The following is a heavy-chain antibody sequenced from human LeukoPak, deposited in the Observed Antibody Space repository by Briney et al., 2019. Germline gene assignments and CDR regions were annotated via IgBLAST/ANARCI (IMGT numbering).Heavy chain of an antibody. V-gene: IGHV3-23*01. J-gene: IGHJ4*02. CDR1: GFIVSGDF. D-gene: IGHD3-22*01. Sequence: GGSLRLSCAASGFIVSGDFMSWVRQAPGKGLEWVSAISGSGGSTYYADSVKGRFTISRDNSKNTLYLQMNSLRAEDTAVYYCAKGVEFLGGYYLDYWGQGTLVTVSS. CDR2: ISGSGGST. CDR3: AKGVEFLGGYYLDY.